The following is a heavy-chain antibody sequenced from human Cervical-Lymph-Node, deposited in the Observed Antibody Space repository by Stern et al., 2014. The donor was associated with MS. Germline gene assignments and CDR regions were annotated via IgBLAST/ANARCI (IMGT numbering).Heavy chain of an antibody. Sequence: QVQLVQSGAEVKKPGSSVKVSCKASGGTFSSYTISWVRQATGQGLEWMGRIIPILGIANYAQKFQGRVTITADKSTSTAYMELSSLRSEDTAVYYCARNHYYGSGREDYYGMDVWGQGTTVTVSS. D-gene: IGHD3-10*01. J-gene: IGHJ6*02. CDR3: ARNHYYGSGREDYYGMDV. V-gene: IGHV1-69*09. CDR1: GGTFSSYT. CDR2: IIPILGIA.